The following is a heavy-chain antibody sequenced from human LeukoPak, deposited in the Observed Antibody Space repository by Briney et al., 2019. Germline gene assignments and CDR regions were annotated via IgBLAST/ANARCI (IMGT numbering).Heavy chain of an antibody. CDR2: THHTGSS. J-gene: IGHJ3*02. Sequence: PSATLSLTCTVSGDPFSSGDFYWRWIRQSPGRGLQWIAYTHHTGSSNYSPSLRSRVTISMDTSKNQFSLNLNSVTAADTAVYYCARQLAQAEGRAFDIWGQGTKVTVSS. D-gene: IGHD6-19*01. V-gene: IGHV4-61*08. CDR1: GDPFSSGDFY. CDR3: ARQLAQAEGRAFDI.